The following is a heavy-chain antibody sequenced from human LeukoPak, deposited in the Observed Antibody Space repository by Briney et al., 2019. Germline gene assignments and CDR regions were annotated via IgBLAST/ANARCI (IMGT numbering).Heavy chain of an antibody. CDR3: ARDPSYYGSGTELFYYFDS. D-gene: IGHD3-10*01. Sequence: GRSLRLSCAASGFTFSIYAMHWVRQAPGTGLEWVAVISYDGSNKYYANSVKGRFTFSRDNPKNTLYLQMNSLRAEDTAVYYCARDPSYYGSGTELFYYFDSWGQGTLVTVSS. V-gene: IGHV3-30-3*01. CDR1: GFTFSIYA. J-gene: IGHJ4*02. CDR2: ISYDGSNK.